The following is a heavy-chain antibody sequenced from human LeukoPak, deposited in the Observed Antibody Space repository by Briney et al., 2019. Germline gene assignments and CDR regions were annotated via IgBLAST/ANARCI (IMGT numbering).Heavy chain of an antibody. CDR2: FDPEDGET. V-gene: IGHV1-24*01. J-gene: IGHJ6*03. D-gene: IGHD2-2*01. Sequence: ASVKVSCKVSGYTLTELSMHWVRQAPGKGLEGMGGFDPEDGETIYAQKFQGRVTMTEDTSTDTAYMELSSLRSEDTAVYYCATVCTAGCYHKGYNYYYCMDVWGKGTTVTVSS. CDR3: ATVCTAGCYHKGYNYYYCMDV. CDR1: GYTLTELS.